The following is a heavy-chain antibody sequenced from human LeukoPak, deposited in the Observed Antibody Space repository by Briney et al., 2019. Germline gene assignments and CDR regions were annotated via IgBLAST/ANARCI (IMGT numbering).Heavy chain of an antibody. Sequence: GGSLRLSCAASGFTFSASWMTWVRQAPGKGLEWVTNISQDGSEKYYVDSVKGRFTISRDNDRNALYLQMNSLRTEDTAVYYCARGDRGFDYWGQGTLVTVSS. CDR2: ISQDGSEK. CDR3: ARGDRGFDY. V-gene: IGHV3-7*01. J-gene: IGHJ4*02. CDR1: GFTFSASW.